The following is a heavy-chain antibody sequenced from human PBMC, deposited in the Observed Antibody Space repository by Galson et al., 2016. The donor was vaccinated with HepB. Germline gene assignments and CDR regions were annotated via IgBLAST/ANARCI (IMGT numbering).Heavy chain of an antibody. CDR1: GDSISPYF. D-gene: IGHD3-9*01. J-gene: IGHJ4*02. V-gene: IGHV4-59*01. CDR3: ARETVHIHDILTGPRYFDY. Sequence: ETLSLTCTVSGDSISPYFWTWIRQPPGKGLEWIGYISYTGTTKYNPSLKSRLTISIGAPRRQFSLRLSSVTAADTAVYYCARETVHIHDILTGPRYFDYWGRGTLVTVSS. CDR2: ISYTGTT.